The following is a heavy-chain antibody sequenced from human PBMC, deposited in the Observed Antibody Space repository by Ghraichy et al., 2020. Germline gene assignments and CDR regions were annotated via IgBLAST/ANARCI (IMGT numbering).Heavy chain of an antibody. CDR2: IDWDDDK. D-gene: IGHD3-3*01. CDR3: ARILFGVADN. V-gene: IGHV2-70*11. Sequence: SGPTLVKPTQTLTLTCTLSGFSLRTSGMSVSWIRQSPGKALEWLARIDWDDDKHYSTSLKTRLSISKDTSGNQVVLTMTNMDPLDTGTYYCARILFGVADNWGRGILVTVSS. J-gene: IGHJ4*02. CDR1: GFSLRTSGMS.